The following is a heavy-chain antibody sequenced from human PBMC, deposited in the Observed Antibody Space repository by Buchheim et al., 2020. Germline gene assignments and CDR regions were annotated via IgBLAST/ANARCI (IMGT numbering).Heavy chain of an antibody. CDR3: AKDLGVATTRGIAVAGNSDY. Sequence: EVQLLESGGGLVQPGGSLRLSCAASGFTFSSYAMSWVRQAPGKGLEWVSAISGSGGSTYFADSVKGRFTISSDNSKNTLYLPMNSLRAEDTAVYYCAKDLGVATTRGIAVAGNSDYWGKGTL. V-gene: IGHV3-23*01. CDR2: ISGSGGST. D-gene: IGHD6-19*01. CDR1: GFTFSSYA. J-gene: IGHJ4*02.